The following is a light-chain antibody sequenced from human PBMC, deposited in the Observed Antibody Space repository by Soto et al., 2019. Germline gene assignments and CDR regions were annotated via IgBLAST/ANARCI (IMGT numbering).Light chain of an antibody. V-gene: IGLV2-14*01. CDR1: SSDVGGYDY. Sequence: QSALTQPASVSGSPGQSITISCTGTSSDVGGYDYVSWYQQHPGKAPKLMIYEVSDRPLGVSNRFSGSKSGNTASLTISGLQAEDEADYYCSSFTNTYSYVFGTGTKVTVL. CDR3: SSFTNTYSYV. CDR2: EVS. J-gene: IGLJ1*01.